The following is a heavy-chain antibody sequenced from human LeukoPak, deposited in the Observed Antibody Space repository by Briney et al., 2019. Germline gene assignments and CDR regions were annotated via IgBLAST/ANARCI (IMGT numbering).Heavy chain of an antibody. V-gene: IGHV3-48*03. CDR1: GFTFSSYE. D-gene: IGHD3-3*01. J-gene: IGHJ6*02. Sequence: GGSLRLSCAASGFTFSSYEMNWVRQAPGKGLEWVSYISSSGSTIYYADSVKGRFTISRDNAKNSLYLQMNSLRAEDTAVYYCAREVNYDFWSGSPYYYYYGMGVWGQGTTVTVSS. CDR2: ISSSGSTI. CDR3: AREVNYDFWSGSPYYYYYGMGV.